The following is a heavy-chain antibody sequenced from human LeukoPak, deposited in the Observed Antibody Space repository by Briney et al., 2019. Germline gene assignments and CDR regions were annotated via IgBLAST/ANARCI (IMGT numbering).Heavy chain of an antibody. J-gene: IGHJ4*02. CDR1: GYSISSGYY. D-gene: IGHD6-13*01. CDR2: IYHSGST. V-gene: IGHV4-38-2*02. CDR3: ARVRGSSWHYFDY. Sequence: SETVSLTCTVSGYSISSGYYWGWIRPPPGKGLEWIGSIYHSGSTYYNPSLKSRVTISVDTSKNQISMKLSSMTAADTAVYYCARVRGSSWHYFDYWGQGTLVTVSS.